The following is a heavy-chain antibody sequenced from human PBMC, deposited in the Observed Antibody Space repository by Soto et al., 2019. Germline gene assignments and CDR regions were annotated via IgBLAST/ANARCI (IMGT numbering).Heavy chain of an antibody. J-gene: IGHJ4*02. V-gene: IGHV6-1*01. D-gene: IGHD6-13*01. CDR2: TYYRSKWYN. CDR1: GDSVSSNSAA. Sequence: SQTLSLTCAISGDSVSSNSAAWKWIRQSPSRGLEWLGRTYYRSKWYNDYAVSVKSRITINPDTSKNQFSLQLNSVTPEDTAVYYCSRESVWHQLAYYFDFWGQGSLVTVSS. CDR3: SRESVWHQLAYYFDF.